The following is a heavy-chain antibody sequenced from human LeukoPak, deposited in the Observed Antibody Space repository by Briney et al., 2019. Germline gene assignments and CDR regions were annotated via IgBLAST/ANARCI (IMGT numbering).Heavy chain of an antibody. V-gene: IGHV3-21*01. D-gene: IGHD3-3*01. CDR2: ISSSSSYI. Sequence: GGSLRLSCAASEFTFSTYSMNWVRQAPGKGLEWVSSISSSSSYIYYADSVKGRFTISRDNAKNSLYLQMNSLRAEDTAVYYCARGSDYDFWSGYSGQYYFDYWGQGTLVTVSS. CDR3: ARGSDYDFWSGYSGQYYFDY. J-gene: IGHJ4*02. CDR1: EFTFSTYS.